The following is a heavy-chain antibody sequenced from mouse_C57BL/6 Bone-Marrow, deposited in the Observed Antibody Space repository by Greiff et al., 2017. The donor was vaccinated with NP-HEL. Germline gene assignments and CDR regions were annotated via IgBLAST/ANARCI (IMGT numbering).Heavy chain of an antibody. D-gene: IGHD1-1*01. CDR2: IYPRSGNT. CDR1: GYTFTSYG. Sequence: VKLMESGAELARPGASVKLSCKASGYTFTSYGISWVKQRTGQGLEWIGEIYPRSGNTYYNEKFKGKATLTADKSSSTAYMELRSLTSEDSAVYFCARPTVVANYFDYWGQGTTLTVSS. V-gene: IGHV1-81*01. CDR3: ARPTVVANYFDY. J-gene: IGHJ2*01.